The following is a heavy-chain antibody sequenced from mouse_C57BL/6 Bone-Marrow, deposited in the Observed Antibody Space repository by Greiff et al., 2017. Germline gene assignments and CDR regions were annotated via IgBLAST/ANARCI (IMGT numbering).Heavy chain of an antibody. CDR1: GYAFTNYL. CDR2: INPGSGGT. CDR3: ARGDYYGSSSHFDV. Sequence: VQGVESGAELVRPGTSVKVSCKASGYAFTNYLIEWVKQRPGQGLEWIGVINPGSGGTNYNEKFKGKATLTADKSSSTAYMQLSSLTSEDSAVYFCARGDYYGSSSHFDVWGTGTTVTVSS. D-gene: IGHD1-1*01. J-gene: IGHJ1*03. V-gene: IGHV1-54*01.